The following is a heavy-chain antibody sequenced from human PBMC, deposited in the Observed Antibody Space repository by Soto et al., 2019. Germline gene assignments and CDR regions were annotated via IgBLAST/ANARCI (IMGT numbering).Heavy chain of an antibody. CDR2: IYHSGST. CDR3: ASITMVRGARKTAGMDV. D-gene: IGHD3-10*01. V-gene: IGHV4-30-2*01. Sequence: SETLSLTCAVSGGSISSGGYSWSWIRQPPGKGLEWIGYIYHSGSTYYNPSLKSRVTISVDRSKNQFSLKLSSVTAADTAVYYCASITMVRGARKTAGMDVWGQGATVTVSS. CDR1: GGSISSGGYS. J-gene: IGHJ6*01.